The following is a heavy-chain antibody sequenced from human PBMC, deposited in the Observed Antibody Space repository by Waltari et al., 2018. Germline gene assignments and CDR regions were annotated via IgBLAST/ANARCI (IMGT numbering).Heavy chain of an antibody. D-gene: IGHD5-12*01. CDR2: IRYDGSNK. Sequence: RQAPGKGLEWVAFIRYDGSNKYYADSVKGRFTISRDNSKNTLYLQMNSLRAEDTAVYYCAEDLGRWLQSSIDYWGQGTLVTVSS. J-gene: IGHJ4*02. CDR3: AEDLGRWLQSSIDY. V-gene: IGHV3-30*02.